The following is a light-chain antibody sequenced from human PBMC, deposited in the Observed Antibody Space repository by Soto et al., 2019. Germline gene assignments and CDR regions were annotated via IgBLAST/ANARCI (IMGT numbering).Light chain of an antibody. CDR3: QQYSSFSRT. Sequence: DIQITKSPSTLSASVGDTVTIPCRASQSISSWLAWYQQKPGKAPKLLIYDASSLESGVPSRFSGSGSGTEFSLTISSLQPDDFATFYCQQYSSFSRTFGQGTKVDIK. CDR2: DAS. CDR1: QSISSW. V-gene: IGKV1-5*01. J-gene: IGKJ1*01.